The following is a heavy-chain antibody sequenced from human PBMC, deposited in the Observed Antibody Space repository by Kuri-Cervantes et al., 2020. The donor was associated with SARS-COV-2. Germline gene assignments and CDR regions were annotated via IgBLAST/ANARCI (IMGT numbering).Heavy chain of an antibody. CDR2: INQGGIT. J-gene: IGHJ5*02. CDR3: ARDNDYGDYAASGWFDP. D-gene: IGHD4-17*01. V-gene: IGHV4-34*01. Sequence: SEPLSPTCAVYGGSFSDFSWSWLRQPPGKGLEWTREINQGGITNYNPSHKSRVTISVDTSKNQFSLKLSSVTAADTAVFYCARDNDYGDYAASGWFDPWGQGTLVTVSS. CDR1: GGSFSDFS.